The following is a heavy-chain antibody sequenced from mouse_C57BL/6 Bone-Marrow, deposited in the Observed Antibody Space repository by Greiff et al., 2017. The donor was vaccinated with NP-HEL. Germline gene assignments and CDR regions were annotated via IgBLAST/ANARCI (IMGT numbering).Heavy chain of an antibody. V-gene: IGHV1-64*01. Sequence: QVQLQQPGAELVKPGASVKLSCKASRYTFTSYWMHWVKQRPGQGLEWIGMIHPNSGSTNYNEKFKSKATLTVDKSSSTAYMQLSSLTSEDSAVYYCARLPPYAMDYWGQGTSVTVSS. CDR2: IHPNSGST. CDR1: RYTFTSYW. CDR3: ARLPPYAMDY. J-gene: IGHJ4*01.